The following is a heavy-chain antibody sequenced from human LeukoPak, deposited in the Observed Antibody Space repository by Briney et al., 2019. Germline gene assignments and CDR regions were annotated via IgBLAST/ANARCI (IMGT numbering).Heavy chain of an antibody. V-gene: IGHV4-34*01. J-gene: IGHJ5*02. CDR1: GGSFSGYY. D-gene: IGHD3-16*01. CDR3: ASHAHSLWRFDP. CDR2: INHSGST. Sequence: SETLSLTCAVYGGSFSGYYWSWIRQPPGKGLEWIGEINHSGSTNYNPSLKSRVTISVDTSKNQFSLKLSSVTAADTAVYYCASHAHSLWRFDPWGQGTLVTVSS.